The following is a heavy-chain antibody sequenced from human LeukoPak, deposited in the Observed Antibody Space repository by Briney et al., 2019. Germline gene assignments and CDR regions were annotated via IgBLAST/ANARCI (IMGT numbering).Heavy chain of an antibody. J-gene: IGHJ3*02. CDR1: GFTVSSNY. V-gene: IGHV3-53*01. Sequence: PGGSLRLSCAASGFTVSSNYMSWVRQAPGKGLEWVSVIYSGGSTYYADSVKGRFTISRDNSKNTLYLQMNSLRAEDTAVYYCARESHRGAFDIWGQGTMVTVSS. CDR2: IYSGGST. CDR3: ARESHRGAFDI.